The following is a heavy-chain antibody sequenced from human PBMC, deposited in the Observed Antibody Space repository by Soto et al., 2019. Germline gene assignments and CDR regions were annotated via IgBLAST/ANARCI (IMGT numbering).Heavy chain of an antibody. CDR2: ISYSGST. J-gene: IGHJ4*02. Sequence: PSETLSLTCTVSGGSISSRTYYSAWIRQPPGKGLEWIGSISYSGSTSHNLSLKSRTIISVDTSKNQFSLKLSSVTAADTAVYYCARQSYSFGPSNFDYWGQGTLVTVPS. D-gene: IGHD5-18*01. CDR3: ARQSYSFGPSNFDY. V-gene: IGHV4-39*01. CDR1: GGSISSRTYY.